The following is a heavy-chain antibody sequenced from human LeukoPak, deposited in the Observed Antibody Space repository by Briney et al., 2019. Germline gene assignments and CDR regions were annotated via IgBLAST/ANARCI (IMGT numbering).Heavy chain of an antibody. CDR1: GGSISNYY. CDR3: RITMVRGVIQFDY. D-gene: IGHD3-10*01. Sequence: SETLSLTCTVSGGSISNYYWSWIRQPPGKGLEWIGYIYYSGSTNYNPSLKSRVTISVDTSKNQFSLKLSSVTAADTAVYYCRITMVRGVIQFDYWGQGTLVTVSS. CDR2: IYYSGST. V-gene: IGHV4-59*08. J-gene: IGHJ4*02.